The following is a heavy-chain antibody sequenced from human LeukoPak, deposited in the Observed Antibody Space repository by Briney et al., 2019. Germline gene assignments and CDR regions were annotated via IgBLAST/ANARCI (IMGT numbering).Heavy chain of an antibody. CDR3: ARDPLNGALDV. CDR2: IYYSGST. V-gene: IGHV4-31*03. CDR1: GGSISSGGYY. J-gene: IGHJ3*01. Sequence: PSETLSLTCTVSGGSISSGGYYWSWIRQHPGKGQEWIGYIYYSGSTYYNPSLKSRVTISVDTSKNQFSLKLSSVTAADTAVYYCARDPLNGALDVWGQGTLVTVSS.